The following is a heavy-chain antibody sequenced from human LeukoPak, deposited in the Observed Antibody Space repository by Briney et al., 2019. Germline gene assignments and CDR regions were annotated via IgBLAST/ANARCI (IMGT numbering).Heavy chain of an antibody. D-gene: IGHD3-16*02. J-gene: IGHJ4*02. Sequence: GASVTVSCKASGYTFTGYYMHWVRQAPGQGLEWMGWINPNSGGTNYAQKFQGRVTVTRDTSISTAYLELSRLRSDDTAVYYCARGFYVWGSYRSPPFDYWGQGTLVTVSS. CDR1: GYTFTGYY. V-gene: IGHV1-2*02. CDR2: INPNSGGT. CDR3: ARGFYVWGSYRSPPFDY.